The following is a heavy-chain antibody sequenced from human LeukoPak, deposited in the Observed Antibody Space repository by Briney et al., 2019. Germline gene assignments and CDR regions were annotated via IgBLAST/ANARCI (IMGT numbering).Heavy chain of an antibody. CDR2: INQDGSQK. D-gene: IGHD1/OR15-1a*01. Sequence: GGSLRLSCAASGFTFSSHWISWVRQAPGKGLEWVAHINQDGSQKLYVDSVKGRFAISRDNAKNSLYLQMNSLRAEDTALYYCARWRLQQSKFDLWGQGTLATVSS. CDR1: GFTFSSHW. CDR3: ARWRLQQSKFDL. J-gene: IGHJ4*02. V-gene: IGHV3-7*01.